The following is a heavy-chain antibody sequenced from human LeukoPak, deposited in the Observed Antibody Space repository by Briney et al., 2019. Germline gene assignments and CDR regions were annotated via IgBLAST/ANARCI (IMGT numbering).Heavy chain of an antibody. CDR2: ISSHGGST. CDR3: AIAASGTLADY. Sequence: GGSLRLSCAASGFIFSSYTMNWVRQAPGKGLEYVSAISSHGGSTYYADSVKGRFIISRDNSKNTLYLQMSSLRAEDTAVYYCAIAASGTLADYWGQGTLVTVSS. CDR1: GFIFSSYT. D-gene: IGHD6-13*01. J-gene: IGHJ4*02. V-gene: IGHV3-64D*09.